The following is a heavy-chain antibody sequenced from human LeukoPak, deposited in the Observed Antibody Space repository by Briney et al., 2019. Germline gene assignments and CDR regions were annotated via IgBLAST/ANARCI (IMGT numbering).Heavy chain of an antibody. CDR3: AREKESSSSSPFDY. CDR2: IIPILGIA. J-gene: IGHJ4*02. CDR1: GGTFSSYA. V-gene: IGHV1-69*04. Sequence: SVKVSCKASGGTFSSYAISWVRQAPGQGLEWMGRIIPILGIANYAQKFQGRVTITADESTSTAYMELSSLRSEDTAVYYCAREKESSSSSPFDYWGQGTLVTVSS. D-gene: IGHD6-6*01.